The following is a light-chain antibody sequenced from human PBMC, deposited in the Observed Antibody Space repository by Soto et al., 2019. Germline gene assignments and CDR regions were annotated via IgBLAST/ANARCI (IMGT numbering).Light chain of an antibody. CDR3: SSYTSRSTLV. CDR2: EVT. J-gene: IGLJ1*01. V-gene: IGLV2-14*01. Sequence: QSVLTQPPSVAGSPGQSITISCTGTSSDVGGYNYVSWYQQHPGKAPKLMIYEVTNRPSGVSNRFSGSKSGNTASLTISGLQAEDEADYYCSSYTSRSTLVFGTGTKVTVL. CDR1: SSDVGGYNY.